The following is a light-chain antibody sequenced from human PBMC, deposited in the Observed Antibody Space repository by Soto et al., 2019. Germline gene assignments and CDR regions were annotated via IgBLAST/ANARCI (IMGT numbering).Light chain of an antibody. Sequence: QSALTQPASVSGSPGQSITISCTGTSSDVGGYNYVSWYQQHPGKAPKLMISEVSNRPSGVSNRFSGSKSGNTASLTISGLQAEDEADYYCSSYTSSSTRVFGGGTKLTLL. J-gene: IGLJ3*02. V-gene: IGLV2-14*01. CDR1: SSDVGGYNY. CDR2: EVS. CDR3: SSYTSSSTRV.